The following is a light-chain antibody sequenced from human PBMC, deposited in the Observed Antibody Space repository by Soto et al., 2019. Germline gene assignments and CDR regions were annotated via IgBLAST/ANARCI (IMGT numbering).Light chain of an antibody. J-gene: IGKJ2*01. CDR2: GAF. CDR1: QSVSSN. CDR3: LQYNDWPFT. V-gene: IGKV3-15*01. Sequence: EIVMTQSPATLSVSPGEGATLSCKASQSVSSNLAWYQQKPGQAPRVLIYGAFTRATGIPARFSGSGSGTEFTLTSSRLQSEDFAVSYCLQYNDWPFTFGHGTKLEIK.